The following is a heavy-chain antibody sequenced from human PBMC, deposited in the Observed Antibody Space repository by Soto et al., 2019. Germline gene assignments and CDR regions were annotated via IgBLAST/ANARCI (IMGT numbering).Heavy chain of an antibody. J-gene: IGHJ4*02. CDR3: ARATYTSSYHFDS. CDR2: IGSSGSSI. V-gene: IGHV3-48*03. Sequence: GGSLRLSCAASGFTFSTFEMNWVRQAPGKGLEWVSKIGSSGSSIWYADSVKGRFTISRDNAKNSLYLQMNSLRGDDTAVYYCARATYTSSYHFDSWGQGTLVTVSS. CDR1: GFTFSTFE. D-gene: IGHD6-6*01.